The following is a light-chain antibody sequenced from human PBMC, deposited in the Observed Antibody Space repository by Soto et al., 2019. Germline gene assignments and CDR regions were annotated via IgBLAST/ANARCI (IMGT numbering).Light chain of an antibody. Sequence: EIVMTQSPATLSVSPGEGATLSCRASQRISNNLAWYQQNPGQAPRLLIYGASTRATGVPARFSGSGSGTEFTINISSLQSEDFAVYYCQQYNDWPPLTFGGGTTVESK. CDR2: GAS. J-gene: IGKJ4*01. CDR3: QQYNDWPPLT. V-gene: IGKV3-15*01. CDR1: QRISNN.